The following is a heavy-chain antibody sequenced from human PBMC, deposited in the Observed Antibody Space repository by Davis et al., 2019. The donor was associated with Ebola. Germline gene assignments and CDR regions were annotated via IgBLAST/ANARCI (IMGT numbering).Heavy chain of an antibody. Sequence: MPSETLSLTCAVYGGSFSGYYWSWIRQPPRKGLEWLEEINDIGSTNYNPSLKSRVTISVDKSKNQFSLKLSSVTAADTAVYYCARLDYDFWGGYSNWFDPWGQGTLVTVSS. CDR1: GGSFSGYY. CDR3: ARLDYDFWGGYSNWFDP. D-gene: IGHD3-3*01. J-gene: IGHJ5*02. V-gene: IGHV4-34*01. CDR2: INDIGST.